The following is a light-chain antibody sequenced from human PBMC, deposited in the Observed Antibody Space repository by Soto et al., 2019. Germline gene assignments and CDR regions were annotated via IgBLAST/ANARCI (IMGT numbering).Light chain of an antibody. V-gene: IGLV2-8*01. Sequence: QSALTQPPSASGSPGQSVTISCTGPRSAVGGYNHVSWYQQHPGKVPKLMIYEVIKRPSGVPDRFSGSKSGNTASLPVSGLQTEDEADYYGSSDAATNAWVFGGGTKLTVL. CDR3: SSDAATNAWV. J-gene: IGLJ3*02. CDR1: RSAVGGYNH. CDR2: EVI.